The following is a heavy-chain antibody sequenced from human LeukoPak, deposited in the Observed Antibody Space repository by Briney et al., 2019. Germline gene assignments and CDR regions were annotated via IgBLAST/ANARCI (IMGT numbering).Heavy chain of an antibody. D-gene: IGHD4-17*01. J-gene: IGHJ4*02. CDR3: ARAEATVTNFDY. V-gene: IGHV4-39*07. CDR2: IYYSGST. CDR1: GGPISSSSYY. Sequence: SETLSLTCTVSGGPISSSSYYWGWIRQPPGKGLEWIGSIYYSGSTYYNPSLKSRVTISVDTFKNQFSLKLSSVTAADTAVYYCARAEATVTNFDYWGQGTLVTVSS.